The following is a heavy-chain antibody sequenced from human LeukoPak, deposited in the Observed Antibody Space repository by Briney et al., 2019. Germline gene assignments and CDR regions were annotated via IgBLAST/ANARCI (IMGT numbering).Heavy chain of an antibody. V-gene: IGHV3-20*01. CDR1: GFTFSSYS. J-gene: IGHJ3*01. Sequence: GGSLRLSCAASGFTFSSYSMNWVRQAPGKGLEWVSGINWNGGSTGYADSVKGRFTISRDNAKNSLYLQMNSLRAEDTALYHCARGGGYDSSGYTNFWGQGTMVTVSS. CDR3: ARGGGYDSSGYTNF. D-gene: IGHD3-22*01. CDR2: INWNGGST.